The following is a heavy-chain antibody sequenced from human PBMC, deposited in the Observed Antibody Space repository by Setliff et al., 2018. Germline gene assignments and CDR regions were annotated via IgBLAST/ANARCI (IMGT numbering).Heavy chain of an antibody. D-gene: IGHD3-10*01. V-gene: IGHV4-39*01. Sequence: PSETLSLTCTVSGDSISSRSYQWGWIRQPPGKGLEWIGSIYYSGTAYYNPSLKSRVTISVDTSKNQFSLQLTSVTATDTAVYYCARHQFVGGYYGSVTYRHFDYWGQGTRVTVSS. CDR1: GDSISSRSYQ. J-gene: IGHJ4*02. CDR2: IYYSGTA. CDR3: ARHQFVGGYYGSVTYRHFDY.